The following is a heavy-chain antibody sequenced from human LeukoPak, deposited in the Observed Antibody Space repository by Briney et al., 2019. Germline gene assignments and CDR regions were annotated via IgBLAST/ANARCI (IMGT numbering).Heavy chain of an antibody. J-gene: IGHJ4*02. CDR1: GFTVSSYW. D-gene: IGHD2-15*01. Sequence: GGSLRLSCAASGFTVSSYWMSWVRQAPGKGLEWVANIKQDGSEKYYVDSVKGRFTISRDNAKNSLYLQMNSLRAEDTAVYYCARDSDGGSHIVDYWGQGTLVTVSS. CDR3: ARDSDGGSHIVDY. V-gene: IGHV3-7*03. CDR2: IKQDGSEK.